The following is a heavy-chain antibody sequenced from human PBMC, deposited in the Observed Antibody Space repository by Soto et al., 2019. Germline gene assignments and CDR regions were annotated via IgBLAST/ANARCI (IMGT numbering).Heavy chain of an antibody. V-gene: IGHV3-30-3*01. CDR2: ISYDGSNK. D-gene: IGHD3-3*01. CDR3: ARGKRDDFGYYYYGMDV. CDR1: GFTFSSYA. J-gene: IGHJ6*02. Sequence: QVQLVESGGGVVQPGRSLRLSCAASGFTFSSYAMHWVRQAPGKGLEWVAVISYDGSNKYYADSVKGRFTISRDNSKNTLYLQMNSLRAEDTAVYYCARGKRDDFGYYYYGMDVWGQGTTVTVSS.